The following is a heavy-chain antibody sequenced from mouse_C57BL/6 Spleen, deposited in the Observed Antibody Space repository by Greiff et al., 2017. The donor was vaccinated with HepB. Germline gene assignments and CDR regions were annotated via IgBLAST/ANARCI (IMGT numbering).Heavy chain of an antibody. CDR1: GFNIKDDY. Sequence: EVKLVESGAELVRPGASVKLSCTASGFNIKDDYMHWVKQRPEQGLEWIGWIDPENGDTEYASKFQGKATITADTSSNTAYLQLSSLTSEDTAVYYCTRAEGAWFAYWGQGTLVTVSA. V-gene: IGHV14-4*01. J-gene: IGHJ3*01. CDR3: TRAEGAWFAY. CDR2: IDPENGDT.